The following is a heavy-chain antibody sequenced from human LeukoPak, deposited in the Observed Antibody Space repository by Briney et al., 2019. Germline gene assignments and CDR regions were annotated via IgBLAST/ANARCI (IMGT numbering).Heavy chain of an antibody. Sequence: PGGSLRLSCASSGFTFSFYWMHWVRQAPGKGLVWVSRINNAGSSTSYAGSVKGRFTISRDNAKNTLYLQMNNLRAEDTAVYYCARDNEFCTGGTCRLDHWGQGALVTVSS. CDR2: INNAGSST. CDR3: ARDNEFCTGGTCRLDH. J-gene: IGHJ4*02. V-gene: IGHV3-74*01. D-gene: IGHD2-15*01. CDR1: GFTFSFYW.